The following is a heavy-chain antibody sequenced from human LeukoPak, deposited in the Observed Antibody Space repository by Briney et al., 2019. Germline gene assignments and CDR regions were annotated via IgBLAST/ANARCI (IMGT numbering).Heavy chain of an antibody. CDR1: GFTFSSFG. CDR2: ITGSGGDT. CDR3: ARAWGDVSIATWFSP. V-gene: IGHV3-23*01. Sequence: GGSLRLSCAASGFTFSSFGMNWVRQGRGKGLDWVSSITGSGGDTHYADSVKGRYTIYRENSKNTLYLQMNSLRAEDTAVSYCARAWGDVSIATWFSPWGQGTLVTVSS. J-gene: IGHJ5*02. D-gene: IGHD3-16*01.